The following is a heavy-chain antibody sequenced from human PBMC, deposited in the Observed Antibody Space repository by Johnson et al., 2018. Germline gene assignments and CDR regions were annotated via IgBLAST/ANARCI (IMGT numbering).Heavy chain of an antibody. D-gene: IGHD3-22*01. CDR1: GFTFSSYA. CDR3: ASQTDYYDSSGYSSRRNAFDI. Sequence: QVQLVESGGGVVQPGRSLRLSCAASGFTFSSYAMHWVRQAPGKGLEWVAVISYDGSNKYYADSVKGRFTISRDNSKNTLYLQQNSLKAEDTAVYYCASQTDYYDSSGYSSRRNAFDIWGQGTMVTVSS. CDR2: ISYDGSNK. V-gene: IGHV3-30-3*01. J-gene: IGHJ3*02.